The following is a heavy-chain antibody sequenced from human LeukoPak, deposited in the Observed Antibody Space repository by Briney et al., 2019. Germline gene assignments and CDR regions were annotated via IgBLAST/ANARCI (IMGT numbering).Heavy chain of an antibody. Sequence: SETLSLTCTVSGGSISSYYWSWIRQPPGKGLEWIGEINHSGSTNYNPSLKSRVTISVDTSKNQFSLKLSSVTAADTAVYYCARWQLADFDYWGQGTLVTVSS. CDR3: ARWQLADFDY. CDR1: GGSISSYY. D-gene: IGHD6-6*01. V-gene: IGHV4-34*01. J-gene: IGHJ4*02. CDR2: INHSGST.